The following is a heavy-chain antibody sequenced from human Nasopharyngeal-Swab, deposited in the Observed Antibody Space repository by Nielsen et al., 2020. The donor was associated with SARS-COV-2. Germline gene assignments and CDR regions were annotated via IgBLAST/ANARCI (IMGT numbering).Heavy chain of an antibody. J-gene: IGHJ4*02. CDR2: IRSKANSSAT. CDR1: GFNFRSYA. V-gene: IGHV3-73*01. CDR3: TRAKYDSSCSLFHY. D-gene: IGHD3-22*01. Sequence: GESLKISCAASGFNFRSYAMHWVRQASGKGLEWIGRIRSKANSSATVYAASVKGRFTISSDDSKNTAYLQINSLKTEDTAVYYCTRAKYDSSCSLFHYWGQGNLVTVSS.